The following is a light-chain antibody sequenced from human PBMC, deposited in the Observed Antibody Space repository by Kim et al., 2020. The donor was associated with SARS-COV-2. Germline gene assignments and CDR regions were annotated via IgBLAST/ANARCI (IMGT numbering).Light chain of an antibody. CDR1: RLGEKF. CDR2: QDT. CDR3: QTWDTSVI. V-gene: IGLV3-1*01. Sequence: SYELTQPPSISVSPGETARILCSGYRLGEKFVSWYKQMAGQSPVLVIYQDTQRAPGIPGRFSGSASGITSTLTITGTQAMDEAHYYCQTWDTSVIFGGGTKLTVL. J-gene: IGLJ2*01.